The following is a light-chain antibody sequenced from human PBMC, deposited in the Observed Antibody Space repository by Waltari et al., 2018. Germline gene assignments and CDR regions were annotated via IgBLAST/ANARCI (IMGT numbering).Light chain of an antibody. V-gene: IGKV1-39*01. CDR1: QSIRSY. J-gene: IGKJ2*01. Sequence: DIQMTQSPSSLSASVGDRVTITCRASQSIRSYLNWYQQKPGKAPKLLSYAASSLESGLPSRFSGSGSGTDFTLTISSLQPEDFATYYCQQSYSTPYTFGQGTKLEIK. CDR2: AAS. CDR3: QQSYSTPYT.